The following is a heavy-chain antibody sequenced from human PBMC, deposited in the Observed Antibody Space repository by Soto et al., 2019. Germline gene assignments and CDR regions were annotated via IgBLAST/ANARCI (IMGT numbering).Heavy chain of an antibody. CDR2: IMSKTDGGTT. J-gene: IGHJ4*02. Sequence: PVGSLRLSCATSGFTFSKAWVGWVRQAPGKGLEWVGRIMSKTDGGTTDYAAPVKGRFTISRDDSKSTLYLQMNSLKTEDTALYYCTTDSGMSPYSFDYWGQGTLVTVSS. CDR3: TTDSGMSPYSFDY. D-gene: IGHD1-26*01. CDR1: GFTFSKAW. V-gene: IGHV3-15*01.